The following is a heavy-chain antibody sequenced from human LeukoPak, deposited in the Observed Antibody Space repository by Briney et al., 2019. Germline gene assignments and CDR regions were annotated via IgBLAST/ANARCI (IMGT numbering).Heavy chain of an antibody. CDR1: GFTVSTNY. Sequence: GGSLRLSCAASGFTVSTNYMSWVRQAPGKGLERDSVIYSGGSTYYADSVKGRFTISRHNSENTLYLQMNSLRAEDTAVYYCARGMTNPFDYWGQGTLVTVSS. D-gene: IGHD4-11*01. CDR3: ARGMTNPFDY. CDR2: IYSGGST. V-gene: IGHV3-53*04. J-gene: IGHJ4*02.